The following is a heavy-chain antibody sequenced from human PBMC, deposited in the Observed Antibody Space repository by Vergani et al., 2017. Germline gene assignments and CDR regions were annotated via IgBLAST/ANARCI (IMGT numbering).Heavy chain of an antibody. CDR1: GFTFSSYW. CDR3: ARGGGGYCSSTSCYAFDY. D-gene: IGHD2-2*01. CDR2: INSDGSST. J-gene: IGHJ4*02. V-gene: IGHV3-74*01. Sequence: EVQLVESGGGLVQPGGSLRLSCAASGFTFSSYWMHWVRQAPGKGLVWVSRINSDGSSTSYADSVKGRFTISRDNAKNTLYLQMNSRRAEDTAVYYCARGGGGYCSSTSCYAFDYWGQGTLVTVSS.